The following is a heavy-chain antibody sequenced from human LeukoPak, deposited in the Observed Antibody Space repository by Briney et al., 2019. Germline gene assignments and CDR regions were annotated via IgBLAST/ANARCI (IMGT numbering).Heavy chain of an antibody. J-gene: IGHJ4*02. V-gene: IGHV3-23*01. CDR1: GFTFSSYG. Sequence: PGGSLRLSCAASGFTFSSYGMSWVRQAPGKGLEWVSAISGSGGSTYYADSVKGRFTISRDNSKNTLYLQMNSLRAEDTAVYYCAKAFPRFGELLHPSLDYWGQGTLVTVSS. CDR2: ISGSGGST. D-gene: IGHD3-10*01. CDR3: AKAFPRFGELLHPSLDY.